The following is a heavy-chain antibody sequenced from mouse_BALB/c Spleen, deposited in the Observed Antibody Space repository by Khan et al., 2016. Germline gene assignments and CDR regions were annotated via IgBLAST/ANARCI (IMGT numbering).Heavy chain of an antibody. CDR2: INTNTGEP. CDR1: GYTFTNYG. V-gene: IGHV9-3*02. J-gene: IGHJ3*01. CDR3: AEDYYGSNWFAY. D-gene: IGHD1-1*01. Sequence: QIQLVQSGPELKKPGETVKISCKASGYTFTNYGMNWVKQAPGKGLKWMGWINTNTGEPTYAEEFKGRFAFSLETSASTAYLQLTNLKPEDTATYFCAEDYYGSNWFAYWGQGTLVTVSA.